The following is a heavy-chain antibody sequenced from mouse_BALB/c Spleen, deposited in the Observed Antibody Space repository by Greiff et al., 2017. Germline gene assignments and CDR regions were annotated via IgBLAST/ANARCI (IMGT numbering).Heavy chain of an antibody. Sequence: QVQLQQSGAELVKPGASVKLSCKASGYTFTSYYMYWVKQRPGQGLEWIGEINPSNGGTNFNEKFKSKATLTVDKSSSTAYMQLSSLTSEDSAVYYCTRGGYPDWYFDVWGAGTTVTVSS. D-gene: IGHD2-2*01. CDR2: INPSNGGT. V-gene: IGHV1S81*02. J-gene: IGHJ1*01. CDR3: TRGGYPDWYFDV. CDR1: GYTFTSYY.